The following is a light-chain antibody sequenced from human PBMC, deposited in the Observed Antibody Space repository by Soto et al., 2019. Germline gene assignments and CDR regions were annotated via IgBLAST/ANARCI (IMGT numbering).Light chain of an antibody. V-gene: IGKV3-20*01. Sequence: EIVLTQSPGTLSLSQGERSTLSCSASQSVSSYYLAWYQQKPGQAPRLLIYAASSRATGIPDRFSGGGSGTDFTITISRLEPEDFAVYYWQQCGSSPWTFGQGTKVEIK. CDR1: QSVSSYY. CDR2: AAS. CDR3: QQCGSSPWT. J-gene: IGKJ1*01.